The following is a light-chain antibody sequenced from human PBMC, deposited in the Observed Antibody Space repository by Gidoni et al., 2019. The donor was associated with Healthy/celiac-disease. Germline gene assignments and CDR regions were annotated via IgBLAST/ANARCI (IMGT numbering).Light chain of an antibody. CDR3: QQLNSYPWT. V-gene: IGKV1-9*01. CDR2: AAS. Sequence: DIQLTQSPSFLSASVGDRVTITCRASQGISSYVAWYQQKPGKAPKLLIFAASTLQSGVPSRFSGSGSGTEFTLTSGSLQPEDFATYYCQQLNSYPWTFGQGTKVEIK. J-gene: IGKJ1*01. CDR1: QGISSY.